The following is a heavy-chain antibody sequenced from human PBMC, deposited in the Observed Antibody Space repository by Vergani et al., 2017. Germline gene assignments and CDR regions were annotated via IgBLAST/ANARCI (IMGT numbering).Heavy chain of an antibody. D-gene: IGHD2-15*01. V-gene: IGHV4-61*02. CDR1: GGSINSHNYY. Sequence: QVQLQESGPGLVKPSQTLSLTCTIPGGSINSHNYYWSWIRQPAGKGLEWIGRIHTIGSTNYNPSLKSRVPMSEDTSKNQFSLNLTTVTAADTAVYVGARGSCLGGSCYKPLIGYWGQGILVTVSS. J-gene: IGHJ4*02. CDR2: IHTIGST. CDR3: ARGSCLGGSCYKPLIGY.